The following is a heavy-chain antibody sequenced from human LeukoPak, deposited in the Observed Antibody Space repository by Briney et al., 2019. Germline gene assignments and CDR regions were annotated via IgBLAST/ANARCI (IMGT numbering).Heavy chain of an antibody. J-gene: IGHJ4*02. CDR1: GGSISSYY. V-gene: IGHV4-59*01. Sequence: SETLSLTCTVSGGSISSYYWGWIRQPPGKGLEWIGYIYYSGSTNYNPSLKSRVTISVDTSKNQFSLKLSSVTAADTAVYYCARERVSGYYSYYFDYWGQGTLVTVSS. D-gene: IGHD3-22*01. CDR3: ARERVSGYYSYYFDY. CDR2: IYYSGST.